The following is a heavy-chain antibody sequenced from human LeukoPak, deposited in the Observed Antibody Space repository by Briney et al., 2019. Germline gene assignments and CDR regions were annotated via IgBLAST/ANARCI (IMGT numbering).Heavy chain of an antibody. D-gene: IGHD4-23*01. Sequence: GGSLRLSCAASGFNFASRWMHWVRQVPGKGLVWVSRISSDGSDTTYADSVKGRFTISRDNVKKIVYLQMRSLRVEDTAVYYCARHFDGKGSFDFWGQGTLVTISS. CDR3: ARHFDGKGSFDF. CDR2: ISSDGSDT. J-gene: IGHJ5*01. CDR1: GFNFASRW. V-gene: IGHV3-74*01.